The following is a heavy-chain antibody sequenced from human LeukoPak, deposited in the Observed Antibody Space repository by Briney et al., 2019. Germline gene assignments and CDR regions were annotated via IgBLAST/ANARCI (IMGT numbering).Heavy chain of an antibody. Sequence: GGSLRLSCAASGFTFSTYAMTWIRQAPGKGLEWVSAIRGSGDNTYYADSVKGRFTISRDNSKNTLYLEMNSLRAEDTALYYCAKDVRSGWLQAFDLWGRGTLVTVSS. CDR1: GFTFSTYA. D-gene: IGHD5-12*01. CDR3: AKDVRSGWLQAFDL. V-gene: IGHV3-23*01. CDR2: IRGSGDNT. J-gene: IGHJ2*01.